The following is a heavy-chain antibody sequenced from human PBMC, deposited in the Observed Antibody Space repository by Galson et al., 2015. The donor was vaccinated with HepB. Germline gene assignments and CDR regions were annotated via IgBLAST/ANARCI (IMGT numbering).Heavy chain of an antibody. V-gene: IGHV3-30*02. J-gene: IGHJ4*02. D-gene: IGHD3-10*01. CDR3: AKEYNIMVRGVIKNPQY. CDR1: GFTFSSYG. CDR2: IQYDGNKE. Sequence: SLRLSCAASGFTFSSYGMHWVRQAPGKGLEWVALIQYDGNKEYYADSVKGRFTISRDNSENTLHLQMNSLRAEDTAVYYCAKEYNIMVRGVIKNPQYWGQGTLVTVSS.